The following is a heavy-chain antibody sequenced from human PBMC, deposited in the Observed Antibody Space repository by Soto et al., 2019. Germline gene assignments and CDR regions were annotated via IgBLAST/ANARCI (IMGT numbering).Heavy chain of an antibody. Sequence: EVRLVESGGGLVQPGGSLRLSCAASGFTFSSYWMNWVRQAPGKGLEWVANIKEDGSEKYHIDSVKGRFTISRDNAKNSLSLQMNSLRAEDTAVYYCARASLDIVATIGELDYWGQGTLVTVSS. J-gene: IGHJ4*02. CDR1: GFTFSSYW. CDR2: IKEDGSEK. V-gene: IGHV3-7*01. D-gene: IGHD5-12*01. CDR3: ARASLDIVATIGELDY.